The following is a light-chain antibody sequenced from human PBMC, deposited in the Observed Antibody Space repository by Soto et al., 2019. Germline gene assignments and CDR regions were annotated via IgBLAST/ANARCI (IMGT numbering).Light chain of an antibody. J-gene: IGKJ5*01. CDR2: GAS. CDR1: QSVSSSY. CDR3: QQYGSSRIT. V-gene: IGKV3-20*01. Sequence: SPGTLSLSPGERATLSCRASQSVSSSYLAWYQQKPGQAPRLLIYGASSRATGIPDRFSGSGSGTDFTLTIGRLEPEDFAVYYCQQYGSSRITFGQGTRLEIK.